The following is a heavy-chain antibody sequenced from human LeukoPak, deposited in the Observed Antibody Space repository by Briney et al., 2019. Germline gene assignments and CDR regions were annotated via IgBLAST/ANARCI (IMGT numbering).Heavy chain of an antibody. Sequence: PGGSLRLSCAASGFTFSSYSMHWVRQAPGKGLEYGSAISRNGGSTYYANSVKGRFTISRDNSKNTLYLQMGSLRAEDMAVYYCARGTRGFDYWGQGTLVTVSS. CDR2: ISRNGGST. V-gene: IGHV3-64*01. CDR3: ARGTRGFDY. CDR1: GFTFSSYS. D-gene: IGHD3-10*01. J-gene: IGHJ4*02.